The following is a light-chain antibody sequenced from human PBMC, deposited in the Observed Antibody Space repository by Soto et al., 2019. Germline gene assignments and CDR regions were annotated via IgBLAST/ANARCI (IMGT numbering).Light chain of an antibody. CDR3: QQYGSSPPT. CDR1: QSIRSNY. CDR2: GAS. V-gene: IGKV3-20*01. Sequence: EIVLTQSPGTLSLSPGGRATLSCRASQSIRSNYLAWYQEKPGQAPRLLIYGASSGATGTPDRFSGTGSGTDFTLTISRLEPEDVAVYYCQQYGSSPPTFGQGTKVDIK. J-gene: IGKJ1*01.